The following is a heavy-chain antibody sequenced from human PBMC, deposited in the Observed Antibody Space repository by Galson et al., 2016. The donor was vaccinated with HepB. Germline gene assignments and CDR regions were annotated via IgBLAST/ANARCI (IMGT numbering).Heavy chain of an antibody. J-gene: IGHJ4*02. CDR3: ARGTRPYSNYPPTLDF. CDR1: GGSVTSSPYY. Sequence: ETLSLTCTVSGGSVTSSPYYWSWIRQPPGKGLEWIGFMYYMWSTNYNPSRKSRVTISIDTSKNQFSVKLSSVTAADSARYYCARGTRPYSNYPPTLDFWGQGTLVTVSS. V-gene: IGHV4-61*01. D-gene: IGHD4-11*01. CDR2: MYYMWST.